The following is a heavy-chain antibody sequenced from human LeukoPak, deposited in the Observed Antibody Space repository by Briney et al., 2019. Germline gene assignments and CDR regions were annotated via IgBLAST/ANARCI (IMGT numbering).Heavy chain of an antibody. J-gene: IGHJ4*02. CDR1: GYSISSGYY. D-gene: IGHD3-10*01. Sequence: SETLSLTCTVSGYSISSGYYWGWIRQPAGKGLEWIGRIYTSGSTNYNPSLKSRVTISVDTSKNQFSLKLSSVTAADTAVYYCATGGYYGSGSYYSDYWGQGTLVTVSS. CDR2: IYTSGST. V-gene: IGHV4-61*02. CDR3: ATGGYYGSGSYYSDY.